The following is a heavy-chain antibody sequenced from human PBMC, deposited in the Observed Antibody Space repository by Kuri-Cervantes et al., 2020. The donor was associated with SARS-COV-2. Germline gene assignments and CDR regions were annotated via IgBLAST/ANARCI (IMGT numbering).Heavy chain of an antibody. V-gene: IGHV2-70*11. J-gene: IGHJ4*02. D-gene: IGHD4-11*01. CDR3: ARIQSTTVIADY. Sequence: SGPTLVNPTHALTLTCSFSGFSLNTSGMCVSWIRQPPGKALEWLSRIDLDDDKYYNTSLKTRITISKDTSKNQVVPTMTNMDAVDTATYYCARIQSTTVIADYWGQGTLVTVSS. CDR2: IDLDDDK. CDR1: GFSLNTSGMC.